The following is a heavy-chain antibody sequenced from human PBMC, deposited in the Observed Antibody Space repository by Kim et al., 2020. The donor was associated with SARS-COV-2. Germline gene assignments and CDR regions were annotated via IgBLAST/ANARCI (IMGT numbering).Heavy chain of an antibody. Sequence: AQKFQGRVTMTRDTSTSTVYMELSSLRSEDTAMYYCARDHGDYSYGFDYWGQGTLVTVSS. J-gene: IGHJ4*02. CDR3: ARDHGDYSYGFDY. D-gene: IGHD5-18*01. V-gene: IGHV1-46*01.